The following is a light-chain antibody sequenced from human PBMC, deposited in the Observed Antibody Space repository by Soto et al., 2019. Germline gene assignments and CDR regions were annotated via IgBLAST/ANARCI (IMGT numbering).Light chain of an antibody. J-gene: IGKJ5*01. CDR1: QSVSSSS. V-gene: IGKV3-20*01. CDR2: GAS. Sequence: EIVLTQSPGSLSLSPGERATLSCRASQSVSSSSLAWYQQKPGQAPRLLIYGASNRATGIPDRFSGSGSGTDFTLTISRLEPEDFALYYCQQYGRSPITFGQGTRLEIK. CDR3: QQYGRSPIT.